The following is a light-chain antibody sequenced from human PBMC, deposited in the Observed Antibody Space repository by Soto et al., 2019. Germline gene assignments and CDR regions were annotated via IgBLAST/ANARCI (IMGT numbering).Light chain of an antibody. V-gene: IGKV3D-11*01. Sequence: EIVLTQSPGTLSLSPGERATLSCRASQGVSSYLAWYQQKPGQAPRLLIYDASNRATGIPARFSGSGPGTDFTLTISTLGPEDFAGIRGTFCGGTKVEIK. CDR2: DAS. J-gene: IGKJ4*01. CDR1: QGVSSY. CDR3: T.